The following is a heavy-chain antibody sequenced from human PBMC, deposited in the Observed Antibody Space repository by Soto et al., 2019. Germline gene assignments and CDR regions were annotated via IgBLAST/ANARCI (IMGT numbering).Heavy chain of an antibody. Sequence: SETLSLTCAVYGGSFSGYYWSWIRQPPGKGLEWIGEINHSGSTNYNPSLKSRATISVDTSKNQFSLKLSSVTAADTAVYYCARALRITMVRGAPEAPNWFDPWGQGTLVTVS. CDR2: INHSGST. D-gene: IGHD3-10*01. J-gene: IGHJ5*02. CDR3: ARALRITMVRGAPEAPNWFDP. CDR1: GGSFSGYY. V-gene: IGHV4-34*01.